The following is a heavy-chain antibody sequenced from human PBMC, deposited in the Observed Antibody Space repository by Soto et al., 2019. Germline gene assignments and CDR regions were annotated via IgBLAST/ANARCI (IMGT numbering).Heavy chain of an antibody. D-gene: IGHD3-10*01. CDR2: INAGNGNT. Sequence: QVQLVQSGAEVKKPGASVKVSCKASGYTFTSYAMHWVRQAPGQRLEWMGWINAGNGNTKYSQKSQGRVTITRDTSASTAYMELSSLRSEDTAVYYCARFAIWFGEDSADIWGQGTMVTVSS. CDR1: GYTFTSYA. J-gene: IGHJ3*02. V-gene: IGHV1-3*01. CDR3: ARFAIWFGEDSADI.